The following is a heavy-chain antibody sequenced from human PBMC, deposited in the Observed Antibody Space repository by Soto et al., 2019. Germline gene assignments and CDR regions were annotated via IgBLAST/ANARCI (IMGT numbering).Heavy chain of an antibody. V-gene: IGHV3-30-3*01. CDR1: GFTFSSYA. J-gene: IGHJ4*02. Sequence: QVQLVASGGDVVQPGRSLRLSCEASGFTFSSYAMHWVRQAPGKGLEWVAVISYDGSNKYYADSVKGRFTISRDNSKNTLYLQMNSLGAEDTAVYYCASRRPDTDYWGQGTLVTVSS. CDR2: ISYDGSNK. D-gene: IGHD6-25*01. CDR3: ASRRPDTDY.